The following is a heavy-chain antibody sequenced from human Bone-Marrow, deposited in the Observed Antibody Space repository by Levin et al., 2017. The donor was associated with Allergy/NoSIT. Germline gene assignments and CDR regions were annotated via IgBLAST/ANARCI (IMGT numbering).Heavy chain of an antibody. CDR1: GGTFSSYT. CDR3: ASTHYYDSSGYVNGVDY. D-gene: IGHD3-22*01. CDR2: IIPILGIA. J-gene: IGHJ4*02. Sequence: SVKVSCKASGGTFSSYTISWVRQAPGQGLEWMGRIIPILGIANYAQKFQGRVTITADKSTSTAYMELSSLRSEDTAVYYCASTHYYDSSGYVNGVDYWGQGTLVTVSS. V-gene: IGHV1-69*02.